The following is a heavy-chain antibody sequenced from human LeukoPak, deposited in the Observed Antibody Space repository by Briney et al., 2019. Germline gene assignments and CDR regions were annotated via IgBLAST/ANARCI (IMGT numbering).Heavy chain of an antibody. Sequence: SETLSLTCTVSGGSISSYYWSWIRQPAGKGLEWIGRIYTSGSTNYNPSLKSRVTMSVDTSKNQFSLKLSSVTAADTAVYYCAREGQAYYDFWSGYYCGYMDVWGKGTTVTVSS. CDR3: AREGQAYYDFWSGYYCGYMDV. CDR2: IYTSGST. J-gene: IGHJ6*03. CDR1: GGSISSYY. D-gene: IGHD3-3*01. V-gene: IGHV4-4*07.